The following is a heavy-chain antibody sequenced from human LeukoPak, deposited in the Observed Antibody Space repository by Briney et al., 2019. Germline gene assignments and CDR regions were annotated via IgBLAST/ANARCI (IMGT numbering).Heavy chain of an antibody. CDR2: FSATDGSA. V-gene: IGHV3-23*01. D-gene: IGHD6-13*01. CDR3: ARAKIAAAGTGAFDV. CDR1: GFTFSSYA. Sequence: QPGGSLRLSCAASGFTFSSYAMTWVRQAPGKGLEWVSAFSATDGSAQYAESVEGRFTISRDNSKNTLFLPMNSLGAEDTAVYYCARAKIAAAGTGAFDVWGQGTLVTVSS. J-gene: IGHJ3*01.